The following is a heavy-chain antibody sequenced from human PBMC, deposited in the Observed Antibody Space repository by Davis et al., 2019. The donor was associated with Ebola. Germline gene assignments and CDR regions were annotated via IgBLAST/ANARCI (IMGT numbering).Heavy chain of an antibody. Sequence: MPSETLSLTCTVSGGPISSSSYYWSWIRQPPGKGLEWIGEINHSGSTNYNPSLKSRVTISVDTSKNQFSLKLSSVTAADTAVYYCATLKGIVAVAGSRRWFDPWGQGTLVTVSS. J-gene: IGHJ5*02. CDR3: ATLKGIVAVAGSRRWFDP. CDR1: GGPISSSSYY. D-gene: IGHD6-19*01. CDR2: INHSGST. V-gene: IGHV4-39*07.